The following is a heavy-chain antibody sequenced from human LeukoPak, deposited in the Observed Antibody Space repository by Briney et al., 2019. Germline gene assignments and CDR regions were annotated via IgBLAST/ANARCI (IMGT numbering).Heavy chain of an antibody. V-gene: IGHV3-48*01. Sequence: GGSLRLSCAASGFTFSTHSMNWVRQAPGKGLEWVSYISSSSSTTYYADSVKGRFTISRDNSKTTLYLQMNSLRAEDTAVYYCAKDVPSAYFDYWGQGTLVTVSS. CDR3: AKDVPSAYFDY. CDR2: ISSSSSTT. D-gene: IGHD2-2*01. CDR1: GFTFSTHS. J-gene: IGHJ4*02.